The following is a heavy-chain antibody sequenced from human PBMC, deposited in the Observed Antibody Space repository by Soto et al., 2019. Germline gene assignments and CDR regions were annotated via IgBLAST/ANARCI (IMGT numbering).Heavy chain of an antibody. J-gene: IGHJ4*02. V-gene: IGHV4-39*07. CDR1: GASISSSDYY. Sequence: PSETLSLTCSVSGASISSSDYYWGWIRQPPGQGLEWIGSIYGGSTYYNPSLKSRVTISVDRSKNQFSLKLSSVTAADTAVYYCARSQTTVTSYDEWGQGTLVTVSS. CDR3: ARSQTTVTSYDE. CDR2: IYGGST. D-gene: IGHD4-17*01.